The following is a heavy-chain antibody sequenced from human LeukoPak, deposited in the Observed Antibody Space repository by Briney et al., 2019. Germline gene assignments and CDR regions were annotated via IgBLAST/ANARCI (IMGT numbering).Heavy chain of an antibody. D-gene: IGHD6-13*01. Sequence: SETLSLTCAVYGGSFSGYYWSWIRQPPGKGLEWIGEINHSGSTHYNPSLKSRVTISVDTSKKEFSLKVRSVTAADTAVYYCARKEGGQLVNTRRWFDPWGQGTLVTVSS. CDR1: GGSFSGYY. V-gene: IGHV4-34*01. J-gene: IGHJ5*02. CDR3: ARKEGGQLVNTRRWFDP. CDR2: INHSGST.